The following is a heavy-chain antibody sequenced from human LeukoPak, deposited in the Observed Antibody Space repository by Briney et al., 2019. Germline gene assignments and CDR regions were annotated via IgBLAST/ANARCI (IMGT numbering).Heavy chain of an antibody. D-gene: IGHD3-22*01. CDR1: GYTFTSYD. V-gene: IGHV1-8*01. J-gene: IGHJ5*02. Sequence: ASVKVSCKASGYTFTSYDINWVRQATGQGLEWMGWMNPNSGNTGYAQKFQGRVTMTRNTSISTAYMELSSLRSEDTAVYYCARDDSSGYYPTSQYDPWGQGTLVNVSS. CDR2: MNPNSGNT. CDR3: ARDDSSGYYPTSQYDP.